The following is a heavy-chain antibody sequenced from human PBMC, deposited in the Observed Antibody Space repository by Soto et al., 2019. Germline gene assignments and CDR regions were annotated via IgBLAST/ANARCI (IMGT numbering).Heavy chain of an antibody. CDR2: ISSSSSYI. D-gene: IGHD2-2*01. CDR1: GFTFSSYS. V-gene: IGHV3-21*01. J-gene: IGHJ6*02. CDR3: ARDRDCSSTSCYYYSGMDV. Sequence: GGSLRLSCAASGFTFSSYSMNWVRQAPGKXLEWVSSISSSSSYIYYADSVKGRFTISRDNAKNSLYLQMNSLRAEDTAVYYCARDRDCSSTSCYYYSGMDVWGQGTTVTVSS.